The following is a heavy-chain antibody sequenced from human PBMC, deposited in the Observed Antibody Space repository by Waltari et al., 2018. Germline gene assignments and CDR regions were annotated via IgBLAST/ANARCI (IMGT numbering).Heavy chain of an antibody. CDR2: INPSGGST. D-gene: IGHD2-21*01. V-gene: IGHV1-46*01. CDR1: GYTFTSYY. Sequence: QVQLVQSGAEVKKPGASVKVSCKASGYTFTSYYMHWVRQAPGQGLEWMGIINPSGGSTSYEQKFQGRVTMTRDTSTSTVYMELSSLRSEDTAVYYCARGAYCGGDCYSRSRAEYFQHWGQGTLVTVSS. CDR3: ARGAYCGGDCYSRSRAEYFQH. J-gene: IGHJ1*01.